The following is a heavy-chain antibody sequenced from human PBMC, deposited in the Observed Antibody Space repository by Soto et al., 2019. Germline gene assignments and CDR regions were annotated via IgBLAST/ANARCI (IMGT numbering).Heavy chain of an antibody. D-gene: IGHD3-3*01. Sequence: EVQLLESGGGLVQPGGSLRLSCAASGFTFSSYAMSWVRQAPGKGLEWVSAISGSGGSTYYADSVKGRFTISRDNSKNTLYLQMNRLRAEDTAVYYCARDLAMCGASNGDFDYWGQGTLVTVSS. CDR3: ARDLAMCGASNGDFDY. CDR1: GFTFSSYA. CDR2: ISGSGGST. V-gene: IGHV3-23*01. J-gene: IGHJ4*02.